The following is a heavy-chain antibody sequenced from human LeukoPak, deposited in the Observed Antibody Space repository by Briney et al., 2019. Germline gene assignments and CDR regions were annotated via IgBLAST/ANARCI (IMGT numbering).Heavy chain of an antibody. V-gene: IGHV3-74*01. CDR3: ARDAVDTANAV. D-gene: IGHD5-18*01. CDR1: GFTFTTYW. CDR2: INSDGSIS. J-gene: IGHJ6*02. Sequence: GGSLRLSCAASGFTFTTYWMHWVRQAPGKGLVWVSHINSDGSISSYADSVKGRFTISRDNAKNTLYLQMNSLRAEDTAVYYCARDAVDTANAVWGQGTTVTVSS.